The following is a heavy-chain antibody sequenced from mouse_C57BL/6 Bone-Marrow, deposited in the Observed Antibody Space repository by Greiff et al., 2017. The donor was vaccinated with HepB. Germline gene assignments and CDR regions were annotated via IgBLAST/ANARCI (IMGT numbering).Heavy chain of an antibody. CDR2: ISSGGDYI. CDR3: TRDRPYYYSSSWYFDV. J-gene: IGHJ1*03. CDR1: GFTFSSYA. D-gene: IGHD1-1*01. Sequence: EVQLVESGEGLVKPGGSLKLSCAASGFTFSSYAMSWVRQTPEKRLEWVAYISSGGDYIYYADTVKGRFTISRDNARNTLYLQMSSLKSEDTAMYYCTRDRPYYYSSSWYFDVWGTGTTVTVSS. V-gene: IGHV5-9-1*02.